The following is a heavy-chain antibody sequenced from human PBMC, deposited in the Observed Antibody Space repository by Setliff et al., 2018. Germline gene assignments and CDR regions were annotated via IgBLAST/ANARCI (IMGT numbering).Heavy chain of an antibody. Sequence: LSVTCTVPLGSFNTYSWSWIRKTAGPGLEWIGFVYYSGTATYNPSLKSRVTVTVDTSKNQFSLRLNSVTAADTAVYYCAKGGGRYHSDSWGQGILVTVSS. V-gene: IGHV4-59*12. D-gene: IGHD1-1*01. CDR3: AKGGGRYHSDS. J-gene: IGHJ4*02. CDR1: LGSFNTYS. CDR2: VYYSGTA.